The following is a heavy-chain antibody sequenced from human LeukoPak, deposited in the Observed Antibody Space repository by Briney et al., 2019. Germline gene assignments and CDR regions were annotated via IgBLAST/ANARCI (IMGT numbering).Heavy chain of an antibody. D-gene: IGHD2-21*02. CDR1: GFTFSSYA. Sequence: GGSLRLSCAVSGFTFSSYAMSWVRQAPGKGLECVSAIRGSGGSTYYADAVKGRFTISRDNSRNTLYLQMNSLRAEDTAVYYCAKEAQARTADYWGQGTLVTVSS. CDR2: IRGSGGST. CDR3: AKEAQARTADY. J-gene: IGHJ4*02. V-gene: IGHV3-23*01.